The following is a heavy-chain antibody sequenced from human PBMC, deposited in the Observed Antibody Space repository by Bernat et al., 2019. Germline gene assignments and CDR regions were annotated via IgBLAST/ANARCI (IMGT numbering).Heavy chain of an antibody. Sequence: EVQLVESGGGLVQPGGSLRLSCAASGFTFSSYWMHWVRQAPGKGLVWVSRINTDGSITSYADSVKGRFTISRDKAKNTLYLQVNRLRAEDTAVYYCARGGATPTEFWGQGTLVTVSS. CDR3: ARGGATPTEF. V-gene: IGHV3-74*01. CDR2: INTDGSIT. J-gene: IGHJ4*02. D-gene: IGHD1-26*01. CDR1: GFTFSSYW.